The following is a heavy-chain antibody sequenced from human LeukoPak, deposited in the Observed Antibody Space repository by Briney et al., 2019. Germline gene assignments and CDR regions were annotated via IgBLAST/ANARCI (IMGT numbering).Heavy chain of an antibody. CDR1: GYTFTSYG. D-gene: IGHD3-22*01. CDR2: ISAYNGNT. CDR3: ARAMALYYDSSGYADFDY. V-gene: IGHV1-18*01. Sequence: ASVKVSCKASGYTFTSYGISWVRQAPGQGLEWMGWISAYNGNTNYAQKLQGRVTMTTDTSTSTAYMELRSLRSDDTAVYYCARAMALYYDSSGYADFDYWGQGTLVTVSS. J-gene: IGHJ4*02.